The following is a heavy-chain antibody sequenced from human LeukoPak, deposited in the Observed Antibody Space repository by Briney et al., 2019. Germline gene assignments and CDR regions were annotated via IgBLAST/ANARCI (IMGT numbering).Heavy chain of an antibody. Sequence: GGSLRLSCAASGFTFSSYSMNWVRQAPGKGLEWVSSISSSSSYIYYADSVKGRFTISRDNAKNSLYLQMNSLRAEDTALYYCAKDQAFRTTANDAFDIWGQGTMVTVSS. V-gene: IGHV3-21*04. CDR3: AKDQAFRTTANDAFDI. D-gene: IGHD4-17*01. CDR2: ISSSSSYI. J-gene: IGHJ3*02. CDR1: GFTFSSYS.